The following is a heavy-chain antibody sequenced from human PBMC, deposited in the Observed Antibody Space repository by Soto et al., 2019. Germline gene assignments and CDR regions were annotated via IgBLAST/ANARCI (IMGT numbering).Heavy chain of an antibody. Sequence: EVQLLESGGGLVQPGGSLRLSCAASGFTFTTYAMTWVRQAPGKGLEWLSAINTAGTTYYADSVKGRFTISRDNAKNTLYLQMNGLRVEDTAVYYCATDWYEDSWGQGTLVTVSS. CDR1: GFTFTTYA. V-gene: IGHV3-23*01. J-gene: IGHJ4*02. CDR2: INTAGTT. D-gene: IGHD6-13*01. CDR3: ATDWYEDS.